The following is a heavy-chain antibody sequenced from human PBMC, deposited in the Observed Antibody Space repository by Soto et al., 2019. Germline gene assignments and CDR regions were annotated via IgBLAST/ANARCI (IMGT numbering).Heavy chain of an antibody. CDR2: INPSGGST. CDR1: GYTVTTYY. J-gene: IGHJ4*02. Sequence: ASVKVSCKASGYTVTTYYMHWVQQAPGQGLEWLGVINPSGGSTTYAQKFQGRVTMTRDTSTRTVYMELSSLRSEDTAVYYCARGSSSTDRRVDFWGQGTLVTVSS. D-gene: IGHD1-1*01. CDR3: ARGSSSTDRRVDF. V-gene: IGHV1-46*01.